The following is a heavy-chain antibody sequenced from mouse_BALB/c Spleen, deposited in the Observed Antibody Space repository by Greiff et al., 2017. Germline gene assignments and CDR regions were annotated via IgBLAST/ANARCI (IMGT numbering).Heavy chain of an antibody. V-gene: IGHV3-2*02. Sequence: EVKLVESGPGLVKPSQSLSLTCTVTGYSITSDYAWNWIRQFPGNKLEWMGYISYSGSTSYNPSLKSRISITRDTSKNQFFLQLNSVTTEDTATYYCAKGYYHAMDYWGQGTSVTVSS. CDR3: AKGYYHAMDY. J-gene: IGHJ4*01. CDR2: ISYSGST. CDR1: GYSITSDYA. D-gene: IGHD2-2*01.